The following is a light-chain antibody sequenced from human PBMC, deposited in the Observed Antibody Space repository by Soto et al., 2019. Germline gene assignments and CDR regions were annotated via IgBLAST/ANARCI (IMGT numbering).Light chain of an antibody. CDR2: GNS. CDR1: SSNIGAGYN. Sequence: QSVLTQPPSVSGAPGQRVTISCTGSSSNIGAGYNVHWYQQLPGTAPKLLLYGNSNRPSGVPDRFSGSKSGTSAALAITGLRAEDEVDYYCQSYDSSLSGFYVFGTGTKVTVL. V-gene: IGLV1-40*01. J-gene: IGLJ1*01. CDR3: QSYDSSLSGFYV.